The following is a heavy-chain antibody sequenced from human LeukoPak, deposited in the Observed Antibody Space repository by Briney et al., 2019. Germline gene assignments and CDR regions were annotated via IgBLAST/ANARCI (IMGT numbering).Heavy chain of an antibody. J-gene: IGHJ4*01. CDR1: GFTFSNYA. D-gene: IGHD3-10*01. Sequence: PGGSLRLSCAASGFTFSNYATTWVRQAPGKGLEWVSAIGGGHTFYADSVKGRFTISTDNSKNTLYLQMNSLRAEDTAVYYCVKRIDGSGSYYIDHWGHGILVTVSS. CDR3: VKRIDGSGSYYIDH. V-gene: IGHV3-23*01. CDR2: IGGGHT.